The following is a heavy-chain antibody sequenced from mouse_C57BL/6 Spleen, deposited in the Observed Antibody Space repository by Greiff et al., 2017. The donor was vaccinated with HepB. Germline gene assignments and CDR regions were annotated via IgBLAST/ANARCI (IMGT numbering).Heavy chain of an antibody. V-gene: IGHV1-50*01. D-gene: IGHD1-1*01. CDR2: IDPSDSYT. Sequence: VQLQQPGAELVKPGASVKLSCKASGYTFTSYWMQWVKQRPGQGLEWIGEIDPSDSYTNYNQKFKGKATLTVDTSSSTAYMQLSSLTSEDSAVYYCARNLITTVVATNYWGQGTTLTVSS. J-gene: IGHJ2*01. CDR3: ARNLITTVVATNY. CDR1: GYTFTSYW.